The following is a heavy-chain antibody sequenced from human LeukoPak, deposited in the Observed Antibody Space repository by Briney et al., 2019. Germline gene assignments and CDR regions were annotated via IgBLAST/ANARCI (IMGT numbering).Heavy chain of an antibody. D-gene: IGHD6-19*01. J-gene: IGHJ4*02. V-gene: IGHV3-23*01. CDR3: AKVAVAGDYFDY. CDR2: ISGSGGST. CDR1: GFTFSSYA. Sequence: GGSLRLSCAASGFTFSSYAMSWVRQAPGKGLEWVSAISGSGGSTYYADSVKGRFTIARDNSKNTLHLQMNSLRDEDTAVYYCAKVAVAGDYFDYWGQGTLVTVSS.